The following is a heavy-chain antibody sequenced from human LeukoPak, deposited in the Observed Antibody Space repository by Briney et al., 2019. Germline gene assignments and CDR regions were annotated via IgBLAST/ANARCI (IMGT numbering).Heavy chain of an antibody. V-gene: IGHV3-21*01. CDR2: ITSSSSYI. Sequence: GGSLRLSCVASGFTFSSHSMTWVRQPPGKGLEWVSSITSSSSYIFYADSLKGRFTISRDNAKTSLYLQMDSLRAEDTAVYYCARKTGYSSGWRIDYWGQGTLVTVSS. D-gene: IGHD6-19*01. CDR1: GFTFSSHS. CDR3: ARKTGYSSGWRIDY. J-gene: IGHJ4*02.